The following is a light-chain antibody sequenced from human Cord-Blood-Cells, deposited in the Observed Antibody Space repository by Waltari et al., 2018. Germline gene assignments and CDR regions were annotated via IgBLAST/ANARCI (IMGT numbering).Light chain of an antibody. Sequence: EIVLTQSPGTLSLSPGERATLSCRASQSVSSSYLAWYQQKPGQAPRLLIYGASSRATGIPDMFSGSVSGTDFTLTISRLEPEDFAVYYCQQYGSSITFGQGTRLEIK. V-gene: IGKV3-20*01. J-gene: IGKJ5*01. CDR2: GAS. CDR1: QSVSSSY. CDR3: QQYGSSIT.